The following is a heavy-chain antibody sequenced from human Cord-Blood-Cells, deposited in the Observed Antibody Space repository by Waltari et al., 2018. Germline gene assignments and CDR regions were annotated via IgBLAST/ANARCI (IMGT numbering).Heavy chain of an antibody. CDR3: ASPPLPGWDDAFDI. J-gene: IGHJ3*02. CDR2: IYPGYSDT. Sequence: EVQLVQSGAEVKKPGESLKISCKGSGYSFTSYWIGWVRQMPEKGVEWMGIIYPGYSDTGYSPSCQGQVTISADKSISTAYLQWSSLKASYTAMYYCASPPLPGWDDAFDILGQGTMVTVSS. D-gene: IGHD6-19*01. CDR1: GYSFTSYW. V-gene: IGHV5-51*01.